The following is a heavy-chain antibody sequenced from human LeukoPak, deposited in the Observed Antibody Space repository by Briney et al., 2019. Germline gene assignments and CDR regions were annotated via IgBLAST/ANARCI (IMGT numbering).Heavy chain of an antibody. CDR2: IIPIFGTA. D-gene: IGHD6-19*01. CDR1: GGTFSSYA. V-gene: IGHV1-69*13. CDR3: ARRSSGWYTLDY. J-gene: IGHJ4*02. Sequence: SVKVSCKASGGTFSSYAISWVRQAPGQGLEWMGGIIPIFGTANYAQKFQGRVTITADESTSTAYMELSSLRSEDTAVCYCARRSSGWYTLDYWGQGTLVTVSS.